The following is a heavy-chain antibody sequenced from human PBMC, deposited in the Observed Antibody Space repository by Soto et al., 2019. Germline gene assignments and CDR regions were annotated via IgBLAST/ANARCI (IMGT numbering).Heavy chain of an antibody. CDR3: ARDSGSGGMDV. D-gene: IGHD6-19*01. CDR2: IRSGGATP. V-gene: IGHV3-48*02. J-gene: IGHJ6*02. CDR1: GFTFSTYN. Sequence: GGSLRLSCAASGFTFSTYNMIWVRQAPGKGLEWISFIRSGGATPYYADSVKGRFTISRDNAKNSLYLQINSLRDEDTAVYFCARDSGSGGMDVWGQGTTVTVSS.